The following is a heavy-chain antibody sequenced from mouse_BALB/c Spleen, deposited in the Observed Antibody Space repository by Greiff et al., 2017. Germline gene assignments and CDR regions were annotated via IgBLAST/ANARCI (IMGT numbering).Heavy chain of an antibody. CDR1: GYSITSDYA. CDR2: ISYSGST. J-gene: IGHJ3*01. Sequence: VQLKESGPGLVKPSQSLSLTCTVTGYSITSDYAWNWIRQFPGNKLEWMGYISYSGSTSYNPSLKSRISITRDTSKNQFFLQLNSVTTEDTATYYCARSGDGYYLLAYWGQGTLVTVSA. V-gene: IGHV3-2*02. D-gene: IGHD2-3*01. CDR3: ARSGDGYYLLAY.